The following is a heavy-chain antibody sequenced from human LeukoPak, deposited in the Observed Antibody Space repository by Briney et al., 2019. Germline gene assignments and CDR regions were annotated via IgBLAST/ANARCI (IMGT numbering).Heavy chain of an antibody. Sequence: GGSLRLSCEASGFTFSRYGIHWVRQAPGKGLDWVALISYDGSNTYYADSVKGRFTISRDNSKNTLYLQMNSLRTEDTAVYYCAKEGRAVVTYFDYWGQGTLVTVSS. V-gene: IGHV3-30*18. J-gene: IGHJ4*02. CDR3: AKEGRAVVTYFDY. CDR2: ISYDGSNT. CDR1: GFTFSRYG. D-gene: IGHD3-22*01.